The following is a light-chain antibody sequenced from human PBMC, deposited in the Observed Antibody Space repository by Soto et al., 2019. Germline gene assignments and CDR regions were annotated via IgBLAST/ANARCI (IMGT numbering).Light chain of an antibody. J-gene: IGKJ1*01. CDR2: AAS. V-gene: IGKV1-39*01. Sequence: DIQMTQSPSSLSASVGDRVTITCRASQSIVTYLNWYLQKPGKAPKLLIYAASNLQSGVPSRFSGSGSGTDFTLTISSLQPADFATDFCQQSYSTPPWTFGQGTKVEIK. CDR3: QQSYSTPPWT. CDR1: QSIVTY.